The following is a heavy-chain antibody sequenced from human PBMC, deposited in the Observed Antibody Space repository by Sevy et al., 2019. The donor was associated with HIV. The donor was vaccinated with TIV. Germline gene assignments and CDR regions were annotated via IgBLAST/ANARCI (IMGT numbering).Heavy chain of an antibody. J-gene: IGHJ6*02. CDR2: ISSGSSYM. D-gene: IGHD5-18*01. CDR1: GFTFSHYT. V-gene: IGHV3-21*01. Sequence: GWSLRLSCAASGFTFSHYTMNWVRQAPGKGLEWVSSISSGSSYMYYADSLKGRFTISRDNAKNSLYLEMNSLRAEDXXXXXXXXXXXXXXIYGYGADVWGQGTTVTVSS. CDR3: XXXXXXXXIYGYGADV.